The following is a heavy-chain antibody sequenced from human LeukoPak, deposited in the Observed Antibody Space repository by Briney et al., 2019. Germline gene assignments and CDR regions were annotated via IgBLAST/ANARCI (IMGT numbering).Heavy chain of an antibody. Sequence: PGRSLRLSCAASGFTLSSSDMHWVRQAPGKGLEWVAVISYDATNKYYADSVKGRFTLSRDNSKNTLYLQTNTLRDEDTAVYYCAKASSNYFYYFEYWGQGTLVTVSS. J-gene: IGHJ4*02. CDR2: ISYDATNK. V-gene: IGHV3-30*18. D-gene: IGHD2/OR15-2a*01. CDR3: AKASSNYFYYFEY. CDR1: GFTLSSSD.